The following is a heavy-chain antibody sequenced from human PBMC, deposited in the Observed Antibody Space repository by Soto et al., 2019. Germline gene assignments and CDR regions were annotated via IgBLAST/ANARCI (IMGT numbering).Heavy chain of an antibody. CDR3: ASLQLPAALLGWFDA. CDR1: GGSISSYY. V-gene: IGHV4-59*01. Sequence: SETLSLTCTVSGGSISSYYWSWIRQPPGKGLEWIGYIYYSGSTNYNPSLKSRVTISVDTSKNQFSLKLSSATAADTAVYYCASLQLPAALLGWFDAWGQGNLVTVSS. D-gene: IGHD2-2*01. J-gene: IGHJ5*02. CDR2: IYYSGST.